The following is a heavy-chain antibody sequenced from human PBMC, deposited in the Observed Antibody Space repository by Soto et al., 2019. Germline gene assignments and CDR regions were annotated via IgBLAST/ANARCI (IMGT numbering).Heavy chain of an antibody. Sequence: ASVKVSCKASGYTFTGYYMHWGRQAPGQGLEWMGWINPNSGGTNYAQKFQGWVTMTRDTSISTAYMELSRLRSDDTAVYYCATTRTMVRGNYYYGMDVWGQGTTVTVSS. V-gene: IGHV1-2*04. CDR2: INPNSGGT. D-gene: IGHD3-10*01. CDR1: GYTFTGYY. J-gene: IGHJ6*02. CDR3: ATTRTMVRGNYYYGMDV.